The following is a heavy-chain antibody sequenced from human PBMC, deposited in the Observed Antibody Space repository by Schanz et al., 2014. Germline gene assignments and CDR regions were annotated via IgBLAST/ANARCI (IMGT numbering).Heavy chain of an antibody. CDR1: GFTFSSYG. CDR3: VKDLQRELLRDDHYYGMDV. D-gene: IGHD1-26*01. J-gene: IGHJ6*02. V-gene: IGHV3-33*06. CDR2: VCYDGSKK. Sequence: LVESGGGVVQPGRSLRLSYAASGFTFSSYGMHWVRQVPGKGLEWVAVVCYDGSKKYYADSVKGRFTTSRDNSKNTMYLQMNRLRAEDTAVYYCVKDLQRELLRDDHYYGMDVWGQGTTVTVSS.